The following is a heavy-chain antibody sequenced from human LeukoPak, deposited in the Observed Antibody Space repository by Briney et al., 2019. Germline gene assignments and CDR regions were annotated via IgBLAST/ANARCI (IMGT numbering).Heavy chain of an antibody. J-gene: IGHJ4*02. D-gene: IGHD3-3*01. V-gene: IGHV3-66*01. Sequence: PGGSLRLSCAASGFTVSSNYMSWVRQAPGKGLEWVSVIYSGGSTHYADSVKGRFTISRDNSKNTLYLQMNSLRAEDTAVYYCARDYDPYYFDYWGQGTLVTVSS. CDR3: ARDYDPYYFDY. CDR1: GFTVSSNY. CDR2: IYSGGST.